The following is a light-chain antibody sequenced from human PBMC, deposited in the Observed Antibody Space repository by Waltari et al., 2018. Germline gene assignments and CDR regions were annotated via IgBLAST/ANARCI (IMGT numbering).Light chain of an antibody. CDR1: QGVSSK. CDR3: QKYNNWPPWT. V-gene: IGKV3-15*01. Sequence: EIVMTQSPATLSVSPGERATLSCRASQGVSSKLAWYQQKPGQPPRLLLYETSVRAAGIPARFSGSGSGTEFTLTISSLQSDDFAGYYCQKYNNWPPWTFGQGTKVEIK. CDR2: ETS. J-gene: IGKJ1*01.